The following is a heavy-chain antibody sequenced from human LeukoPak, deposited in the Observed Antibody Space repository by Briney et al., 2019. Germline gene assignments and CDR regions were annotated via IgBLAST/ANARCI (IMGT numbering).Heavy chain of an antibody. CDR3: ARVYIVVVPAASQYFDY. D-gene: IGHD2-2*01. Sequence: PSQTLSLTCTVSGGSISSGGYYWSWIRQPPGKGLEWIGYIYYSGSTYYNPSLKSRVTISVDTSKNQFSLKLSSVTAADTAVYYCARVYIVVVPAASQYFDYWGQGTLVTVSS. CDR2: IYYSGST. CDR1: GGSISSGGYY. V-gene: IGHV4-30-4*08. J-gene: IGHJ4*02.